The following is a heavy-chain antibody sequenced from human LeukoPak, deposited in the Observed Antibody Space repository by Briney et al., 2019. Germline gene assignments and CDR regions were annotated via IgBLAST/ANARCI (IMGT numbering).Heavy chain of an antibody. Sequence: GGSLRLSCAASGFTFDDYAMHWVRQAPGKGLEWVSSISSSNNYIYYADSVKGRFTISRDNAKNSLYLQMNSLRAEDTAVYYCARDRYYDSSRGAFDIWGQGTMVTVSS. CDR3: ARDRYYDSSRGAFDI. D-gene: IGHD3-22*01. CDR1: GFTFDDYA. V-gene: IGHV3-21*01. CDR2: ISSSNNYI. J-gene: IGHJ3*02.